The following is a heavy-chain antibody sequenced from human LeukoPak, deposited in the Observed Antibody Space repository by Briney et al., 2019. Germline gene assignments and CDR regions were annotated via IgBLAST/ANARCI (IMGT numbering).Heavy chain of an antibody. CDR3: VSVYNNGWYVDY. CDR2: MYGNGET. CDR1: GLTVGVDC. V-gene: IGHV3-66*01. J-gene: IGHJ4*02. Sequence: GGSQRLSCAVSGLTVGVDCGSWVRQAPGKGLEWVSVMYGNGETVYGDSVKGRFTISRDNSRNTVYLEMNRLRVEDTAVYHCVSVYNNGWYVDYWGQGTLVTVSS. D-gene: IGHD6-19*01.